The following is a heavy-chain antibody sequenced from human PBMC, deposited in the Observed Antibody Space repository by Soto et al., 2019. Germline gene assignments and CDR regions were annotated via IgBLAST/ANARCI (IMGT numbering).Heavy chain of an antibody. CDR2: IGADNGDT. CDR1: GYTFSTYG. CDR3: ARDWKGAEGFDP. V-gene: IGHV1-18*01. J-gene: IGHJ5*02. Sequence: QVQLVQSGAEVKKPGASVKVSCKASGYTFSTYGFSWVRQAPGQGLEWMGWIGADNGDTKYAQNFQGRVTVTTDPSTPTSYMELGSLTSDDSAVYFCARDWKGAEGFDPWGQGTLVTVSS. D-gene: IGHD1-1*01.